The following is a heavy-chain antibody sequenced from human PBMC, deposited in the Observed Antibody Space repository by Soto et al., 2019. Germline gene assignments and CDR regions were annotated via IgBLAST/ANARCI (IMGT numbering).Heavy chain of an antibody. CDR1: GFTFSSYS. J-gene: IGHJ3*02. CDR2: ISSSSSYI. V-gene: IGHV3-21*01. D-gene: IGHD5-12*01. CDR3: ARSVIQYSGYDDAFDI. Sequence: GGSLRLSCAASGFTFSSYSMNWVRQAPGKGLEWVSSISSSSSYIYYADSVKGRFTISRDNAKNSLYLQMNSLRAEDTAVYYCARSVIQYSGYDDAFDIWGQGTMVTVSS.